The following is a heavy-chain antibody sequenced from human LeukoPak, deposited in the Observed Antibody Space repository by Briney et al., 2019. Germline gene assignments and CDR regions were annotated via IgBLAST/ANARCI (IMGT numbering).Heavy chain of an antibody. Sequence: GGSLRLSCAASGFTFSSYWMHWVRQAPGKGLVWVSRINSDGSTTSYADSVKGRFTISRDNAKNTLYLQMNSLRAEDTAVYCCARDDYGGRGEFDYWGQGTLVTVSS. J-gene: IGHJ4*02. V-gene: IGHV3-74*01. CDR2: INSDGSTT. CDR1: GFTFSSYW. D-gene: IGHD4-23*01. CDR3: ARDDYGGRGEFDY.